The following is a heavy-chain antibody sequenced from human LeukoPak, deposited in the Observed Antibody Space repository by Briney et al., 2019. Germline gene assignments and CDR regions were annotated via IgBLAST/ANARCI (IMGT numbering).Heavy chain of an antibody. CDR2: ISGSGGST. CDR1: GFTFSNYA. J-gene: IGHJ6*02. D-gene: IGHD2-2*02. V-gene: IGHV3-23*01. CDR3: AKDWWAHCSSTSCYSGGHYGMDV. Sequence: EGSLRLSCAASGFTFSNYAMSWVRQVPGKGLEWVSAISGSGGSTHYADSVKGRFTISRDNSKNTLYLQMNSLRAEDTAVYYCAKDWWAHCSSTSCYSGGHYGMDVWGQGTTVTVSS.